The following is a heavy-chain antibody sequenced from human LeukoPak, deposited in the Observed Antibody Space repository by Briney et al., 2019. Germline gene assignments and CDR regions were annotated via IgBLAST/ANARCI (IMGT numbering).Heavy chain of an antibody. J-gene: IGHJ6*02. CDR3: AKDLPGDPDDQYYGMDV. Sequence: GASLRLSCAASGFTFSNYAMSWVRQAPGKGLECVSAISGSGGRTYYAASVKGRFTFSRDNSKNTLHLQLNSLRAEDTALYYCAKDLPGDPDDQYYGMDVWGQGTTVTVSS. CDR1: GFTFSNYA. V-gene: IGHV3-23*01. D-gene: IGHD4-17*01. CDR2: ISGSGGRT.